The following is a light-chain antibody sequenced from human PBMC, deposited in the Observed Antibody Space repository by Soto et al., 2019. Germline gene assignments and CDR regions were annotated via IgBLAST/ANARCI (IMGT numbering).Light chain of an antibody. Sequence: EIVLTQSPDTLSLSPGHRATLSCRASQSLSSTYVAWYQQTPGQAHRLLMFGASKRATDIPDRFSGSGSGTEFTLTISSLEPVDFAVYYCQHYGTLWTFGHGTKVEIK. V-gene: IGKV3-20*01. CDR3: QHYGTLWT. J-gene: IGKJ1*01. CDR1: QSLSSTY. CDR2: GAS.